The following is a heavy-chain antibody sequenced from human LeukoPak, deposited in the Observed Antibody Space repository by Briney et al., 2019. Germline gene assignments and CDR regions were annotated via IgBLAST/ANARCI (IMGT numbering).Heavy chain of an antibody. D-gene: IGHD1-26*01. CDR2: ITYDGSNK. CDR1: GFTFSSFV. Sequence: GGSLRLSCAASGFTFSSFVMHWVRQAPGMGLEWVALITYDGSNKYYADSVRGRFTITRDNSKNTLDLQMNALRAEDTAVYYCVRGSVTYSGGYFQHWGQGTLVTVSS. V-gene: IGHV3-30-3*01. J-gene: IGHJ1*01. CDR3: VRGSVTYSGGYFQH.